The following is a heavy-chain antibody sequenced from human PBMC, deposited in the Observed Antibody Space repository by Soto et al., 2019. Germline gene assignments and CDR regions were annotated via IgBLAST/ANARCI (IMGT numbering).Heavy chain of an antibody. V-gene: IGHV4-34*01. CDR1: GASVDGYY. D-gene: IGHD3-3*01. J-gene: IGHJ4*02. CDR2: IHHSGST. CDR3: ARGVDSWGGYLF. Sequence: ETLSRTSGPDGASVDGYYCSWIRQSPGKWLEWIGEIHHSGSTKYNPSLKSRVSLSVDTSTKQFSLNMTSMTAADRGVYYCARGVDSWGGYLFWGQGTPVTVSS.